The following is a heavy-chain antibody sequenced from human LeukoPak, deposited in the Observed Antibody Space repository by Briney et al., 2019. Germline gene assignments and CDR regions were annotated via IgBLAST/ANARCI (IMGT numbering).Heavy chain of an antibody. Sequence: ASVTVSCKASGYSVTAYYIQWVRQAPGQGLEWMGWINPDSGATNYAQKFQGRVTMTRDTSINTAYMELSRLRSDGTAVYYCARLDYGVNSGYWGQGTLVTVSS. V-gene: IGHV1-2*02. J-gene: IGHJ4*02. CDR2: INPDSGAT. CDR3: ARLDYGVNSGY. CDR1: GYSVTAYY. D-gene: IGHD4-23*01.